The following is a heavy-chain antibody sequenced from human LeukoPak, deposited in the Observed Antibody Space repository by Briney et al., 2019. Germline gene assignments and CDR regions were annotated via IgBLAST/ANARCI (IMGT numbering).Heavy chain of an antibody. V-gene: IGHV3-23*01. CDR2: ISSSGGST. CDR3: AKVPAAYSFDY. D-gene: IGHD2-2*01. Sequence: GGSLRLFCTASGFSFSTYSMNWVRQAPGKGLEWVSAISSSGGSTYYADSVKGRFTISRDNSKNTLYLQMNSLRAEDTGVYYCAKVPAAYSFDYWGQGTLVTVSS. J-gene: IGHJ4*02. CDR1: GFSFSTYS.